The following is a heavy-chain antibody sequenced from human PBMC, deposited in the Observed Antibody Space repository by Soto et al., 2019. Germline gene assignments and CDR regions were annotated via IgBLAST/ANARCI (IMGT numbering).Heavy chain of an antibody. Sequence: SETLSLTCTVSGGSISSYYWSWIRQPPGKGLEWIGYIYYSGSTNYNPSLKSRVTISVDTSKNQFSLKLSSVTAADTAVYYCARAGRYYDFWSGYSYYYYYYGMDVWGQGTTVTV. CDR1: GGSISSYY. V-gene: IGHV4-59*01. D-gene: IGHD3-3*01. CDR3: ARAGRYYDFWSGYSYYYYYYGMDV. CDR2: IYYSGST. J-gene: IGHJ6*02.